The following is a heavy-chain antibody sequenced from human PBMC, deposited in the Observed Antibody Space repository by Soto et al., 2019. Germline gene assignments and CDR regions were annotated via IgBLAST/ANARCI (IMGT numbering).Heavy chain of an antibody. CDR2: IDPYETGI. CDR1: GFTFSGDW. D-gene: IGHD3-10*01. CDR3: TRDTFGARDY. J-gene: IGHJ4*02. Sequence: EVQLVESGGGLVQPGGSLRLSCTDSGFTFSGDWMHWVRQAPGKGLVWASRIDPYETGISYADSVKGRFTISRDNAKSTLYLQMNSLRVEDTAVYYCTRDTFGARDYWGQGTLVTVSS. V-gene: IGHV3-74*01.